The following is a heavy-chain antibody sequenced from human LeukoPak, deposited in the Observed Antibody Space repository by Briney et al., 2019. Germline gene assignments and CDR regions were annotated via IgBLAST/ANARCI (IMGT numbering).Heavy chain of an antibody. CDR3: ARRRKEGYYDSSGYYYFDY. J-gene: IGHJ4*02. D-gene: IGHD3-22*01. Sequence: PSETLSLTCTVSGGSISSYYWSWIRQPPGKGLEWIGYIYYSGSTNYNPSLKSRVTISVDTSKNQFSLKLSSVTAADTAVYYCARRRKEGYYDSSGYYYFDYWGQGTLVTVSS. CDR1: GGSISSYY. CDR2: IYYSGST. V-gene: IGHV4-59*01.